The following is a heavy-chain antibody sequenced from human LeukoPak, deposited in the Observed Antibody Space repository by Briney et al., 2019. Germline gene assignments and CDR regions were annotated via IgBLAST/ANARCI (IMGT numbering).Heavy chain of an antibody. CDR3: ARVVVVSGFDY. V-gene: IGHV1-8*02. Sequence: ASVKVSCKASGHTFTSYDINWVRQATGQGLEWMGWMNPNSGNTAYAQKFQGRVTMTRDTSISTAYMELSRLRSDDTAVYYCARVVVVSGFDYWGQGTLVTVSS. CDR1: GHTFTSYD. D-gene: IGHD3-22*01. J-gene: IGHJ4*02. CDR2: MNPNSGNT.